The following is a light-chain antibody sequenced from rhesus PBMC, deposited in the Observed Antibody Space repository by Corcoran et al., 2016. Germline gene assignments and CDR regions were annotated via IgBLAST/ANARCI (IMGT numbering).Light chain of an antibody. CDR3: LQDCSTPFS. Sequence: DIQMTQSPSSLSASVGDRVTVTCRASQGINKELSWYQHKPGKAPTHLIYASSTLHTGASSRFSGSGSGTDFPLTISSLQPEDVATYYCLQDCSTPFSFGQGTKVEIK. CDR1: QGINKE. CDR2: ASS. V-gene: IGKV1-94*01. J-gene: IGKJ2*01.